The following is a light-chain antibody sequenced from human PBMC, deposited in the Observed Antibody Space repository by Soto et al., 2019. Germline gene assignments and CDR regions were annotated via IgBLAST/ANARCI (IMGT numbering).Light chain of an antibody. J-gene: IGLJ3*02. Sequence: QSALTQPPSASGSPGQSVTISCTGTSSDVGAYNYVSWYQQHARKAPKLVIYEVTKRPSGVPDRFSGSKSANTASLTVSGLQAEDEADYYCSSVASSNTWVFGGGTKLTVL. V-gene: IGLV2-8*01. CDR1: SSDVGAYNY. CDR3: SSVASSNTWV. CDR2: EVT.